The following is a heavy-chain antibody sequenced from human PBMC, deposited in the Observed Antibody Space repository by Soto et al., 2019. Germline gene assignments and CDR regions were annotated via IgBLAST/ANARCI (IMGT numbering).Heavy chain of an antibody. D-gene: IGHD5-12*01. V-gene: IGHV3-30*18. CDR1: GLTFSSFH. CDR3: AKDLREMATIRPDY. CDR2: ISYDGIDK. J-gene: IGHJ4*02. Sequence: GGSLRISCAASGLTFSSFHIHCVRQAPGKGLEWVAVISYDGIDKNYGDSVKGRFTISRENSKNMVYLQMNGLRIEDTAVYHRAKDLREMATIRPDYWGQGIQVTVSS.